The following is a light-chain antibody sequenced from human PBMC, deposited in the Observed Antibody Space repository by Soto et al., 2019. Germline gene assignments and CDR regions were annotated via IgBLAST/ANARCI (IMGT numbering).Light chain of an antibody. Sequence: DIQMTQSPSTLSASVGDRVTITCRASQDIHNYLAWYQQKPGEAPKLLIYEAANLESGVPSRFSGSGTGTEVTLTISSLQRDDFATYYCQQSDNYPWTFGQGTRVEI. V-gene: IGKV1-5*03. CDR3: QQSDNYPWT. CDR2: EAA. J-gene: IGKJ1*01. CDR1: QDIHNY.